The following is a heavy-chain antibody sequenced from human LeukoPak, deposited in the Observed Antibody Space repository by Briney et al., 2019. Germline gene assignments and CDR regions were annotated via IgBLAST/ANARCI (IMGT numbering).Heavy chain of an antibody. CDR3: ASSLKPDIVVVPAAHRYAFDI. D-gene: IGHD2-2*01. CDR1: GYTFTNYG. Sequence: ASVKVSCKASGYTFTNYGITWVRQAPGQGLEWMGWISAYNGNTNYAQKLQGRVTMTTDTSTSTAYMELRSLRSDDTAVYYCASSLKPDIVVVPAAHRYAFDIWGQGTMVTVSS. V-gene: IGHV1-18*01. CDR2: ISAYNGNT. J-gene: IGHJ3*02.